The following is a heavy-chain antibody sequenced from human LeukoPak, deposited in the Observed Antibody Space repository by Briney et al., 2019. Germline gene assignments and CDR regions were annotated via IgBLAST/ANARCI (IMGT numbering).Heavy chain of an antibody. D-gene: IGHD6-19*01. CDR2: MYYSGST. CDR1: GGSISSSNYY. Sequence: SEPLSLTCTVSGGSISSSNYYWGWIRQPPGKGLEWIASMYYSGSTFYNPSLTSRVTLSVATSKNQFSLRRSSVTAADTALYYWASLRSLMTLAGLDSWGQGTLVTVSS. J-gene: IGHJ4*02. CDR3: ASLRSLMTLAGLDS. V-gene: IGHV4-39*01.